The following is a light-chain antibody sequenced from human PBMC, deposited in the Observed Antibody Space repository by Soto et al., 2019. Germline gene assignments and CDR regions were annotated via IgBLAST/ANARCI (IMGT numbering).Light chain of an antibody. V-gene: IGKV1-5*03. J-gene: IGKJ1*01. CDR3: QQYNSYSPSWT. CDR2: KAS. CDR1: QSISSW. Sequence: DIQMTQSPSTLSASVGDRVTITCRASQSISSWLAWYQQKPGKAPNLLIYKASSLESGVPSRFSGSGSGTEFTLNISSLQPDDFATYYCQQYNSYSPSWTFGQGTKVEIK.